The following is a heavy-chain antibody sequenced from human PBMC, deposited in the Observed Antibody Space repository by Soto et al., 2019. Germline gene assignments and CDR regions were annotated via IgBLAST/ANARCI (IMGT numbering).Heavy chain of an antibody. CDR1: GFTFSSYT. D-gene: IGHD3-22*01. CDR2: ISGSGGST. J-gene: IGHJ4*02. CDR3: ANEGSFDSSGFYDYFHY. Sequence: EVQLLESGGGLVQPGGSLRLSCTASGFTFSSYTMSWVRQAPGQGLEWVSAISGSGGSTFYADSVKGRFAISRDNSKNTRFLQMNRLRADDTAVYYCANEGSFDSSGFYDYFHYWGQGTLVTVSS. V-gene: IGHV3-23*01.